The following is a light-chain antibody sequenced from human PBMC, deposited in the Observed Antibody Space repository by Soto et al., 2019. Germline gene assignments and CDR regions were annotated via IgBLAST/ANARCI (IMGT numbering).Light chain of an antibody. J-gene: IGKJ1*01. CDR3: QQSYSTPQT. CDR1: QNINND. Sequence: DIQVTQPPSSMSASVGDRVTITCRASQNINNDLNWYQQKPGKAPKLMIYAASTLQRGVPSRFSGSGSGTDFTLTISSLQPEDFATYYCQQSYSTPQTFGQGTKVDIK. V-gene: IGKV1-39*01. CDR2: AAS.